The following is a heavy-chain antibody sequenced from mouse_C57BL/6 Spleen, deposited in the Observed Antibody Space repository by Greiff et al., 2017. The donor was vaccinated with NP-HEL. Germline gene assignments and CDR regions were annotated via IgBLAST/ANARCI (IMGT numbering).Heavy chain of an antibody. CDR2: INPNNGGT. CDR1: GYTFTDYN. CDR3: ARSNLYYGNSAWFAY. Sequence: VQLKQSGPELVKPGASVKIPCKASGYTFTDYNMDWVKQSHGKSLEWIGDINPNNGGTIYNQKFKGKATLTVDKSSSTAYMELRSLTSEDTAVYYCARSNLYYGNSAWFAYWGQGTLVTVSA. D-gene: IGHD2-1*01. V-gene: IGHV1-18*01. J-gene: IGHJ3*01.